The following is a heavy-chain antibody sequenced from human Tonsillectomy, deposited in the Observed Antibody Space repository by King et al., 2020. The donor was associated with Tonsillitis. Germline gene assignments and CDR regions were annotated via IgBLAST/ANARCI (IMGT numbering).Heavy chain of an antibody. D-gene: IGHD3-22*01. V-gene: IGHV1-69*01. J-gene: IGHJ4*02. CDR3: ARDYYDSSGYWFAY. Sequence: VQLVESGAEVKKPGSSVKVSCKASGGTFSSYAISWVRQAPGQGLEWMGGLIPLFGTANYAQKFQGRITIITDESTRTAYMEMSSLRSEDTAVYYCARDYYDSSGYWFAYWGQGLLVTVSS. CDR2: LIPLFGTA. CDR1: GGTFSSYA.